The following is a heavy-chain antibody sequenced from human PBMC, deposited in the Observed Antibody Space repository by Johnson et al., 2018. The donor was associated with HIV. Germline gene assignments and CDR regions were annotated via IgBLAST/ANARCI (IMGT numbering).Heavy chain of an antibody. J-gene: IGHJ3*02. CDR1: GFTFSNYD. V-gene: IGHV3-13*01. CDR2: IGPAGDT. CDR3: ARDHAAVITLIGNDAFDI. Sequence: EVQLVESGGGLEQPGGSLRLSCAASGFTFSNYDMHWVRQTTGKGLEWVSAIGPAGDTYYPGSVKGRFTISRDNAKNSLYLQMNSLRAEDTSWYYCARDHAAVITLIGNDAFDIWGQGTMVTVSS. D-gene: IGHD3-22*01.